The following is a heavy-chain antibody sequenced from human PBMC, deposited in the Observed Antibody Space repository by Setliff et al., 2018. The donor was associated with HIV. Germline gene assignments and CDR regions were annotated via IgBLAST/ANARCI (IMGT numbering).Heavy chain of an antibody. CDR3: AREGGQGYSGSGSFYHRNFDL. V-gene: IGHV4-34*01. D-gene: IGHD3-10*01. Sequence: SETLSLTCAVYGGSVSGYYWSWVRQSPGRGLEWIGEINQSGNTNFNPSLKSRLIISVDTSKSQFSLKLTSVTAADTALYYCAREGGQGYSGSGSFYHRNFDLWGRGTLVTSPQ. CDR1: GGSVSGYY. CDR2: INQSGNT. J-gene: IGHJ2*01.